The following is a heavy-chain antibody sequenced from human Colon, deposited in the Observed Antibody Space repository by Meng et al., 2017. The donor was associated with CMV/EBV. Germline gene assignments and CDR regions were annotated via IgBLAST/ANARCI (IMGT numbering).Heavy chain of an antibody. J-gene: IGHJ4*02. CDR3: AKLGSRQCFDY. V-gene: IGHV3-23*03. CDR2: FYSGESTT. CDR1: GFTFSNYA. Sequence: GESLKISCVASGFTFSNYAMNWVRQVPGKGLEWVSVFYSGESTTSYADSVKDRFTISRDDSKNTVYLQMSDLRVEDTAVYYCAKLGSRQCFDYWGQGTLVTVSS. D-gene: IGHD2-2*01.